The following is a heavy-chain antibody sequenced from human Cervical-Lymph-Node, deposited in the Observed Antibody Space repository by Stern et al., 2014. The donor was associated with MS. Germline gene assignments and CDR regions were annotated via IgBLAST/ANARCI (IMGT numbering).Heavy chain of an antibody. J-gene: IGHJ4*02. D-gene: IGHD3-10*01. Sequence: VQLEESGGGVVQSGRSLRLPCKVSGFTFSSYGMHWVRQAPGKGLEWVSVISYDGSDTYYAESVKGRFTISRDNSKNTLYLEMRSLRPEDTAVYYCVKRGITEVRGVRLGDYWGPGTLVIVSS. CDR1: GFTFSSYG. CDR3: VKRGITEVRGVRLGDY. CDR2: ISYDGSDT. V-gene: IGHV3-30*18.